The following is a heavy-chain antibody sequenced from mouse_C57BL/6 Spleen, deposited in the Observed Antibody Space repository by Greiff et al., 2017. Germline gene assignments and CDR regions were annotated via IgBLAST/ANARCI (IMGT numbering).Heavy chain of an antibody. CDR3: ARRGGGYFDY. CDR1: GYTFTSYW. V-gene: IGHV1-50*01. J-gene: IGHJ2*01. CDR2: IDPSDSYT. Sequence: VQLQQPGAELVKPGASVKLSYKASGYTFTSYWMQWVKQRPGQGLEWIGEIDPSDSYTNYNQKFKGKATLTVDTSSSTAYMQLSSLTSEDSAVYYCARRGGGYFDYWGQGTTLTVSS.